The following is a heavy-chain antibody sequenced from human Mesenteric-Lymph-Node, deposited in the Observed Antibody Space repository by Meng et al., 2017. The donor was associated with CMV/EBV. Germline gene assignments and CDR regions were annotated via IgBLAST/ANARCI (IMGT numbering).Heavy chain of an antibody. D-gene: IGHD4-17*01. CDR3: ARSHGDIYYYGMDV. J-gene: IGHJ6*02. V-gene: IGHV3-21*01. Sequence: GGSLRLSCAASGFTFSSYSMNWVRQAPGKGLEWVSSISSSSSYIYYADSVKGRFTISRDNAKNSLYLQMNSLRAEDTAVYYCARSHGDIYYYGMDVWGQGTTVTVSS. CDR1: GFTFSSYS. CDR2: ISSSSSYI.